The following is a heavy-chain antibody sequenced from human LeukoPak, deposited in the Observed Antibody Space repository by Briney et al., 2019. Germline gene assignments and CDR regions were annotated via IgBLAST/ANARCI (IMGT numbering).Heavy chain of an antibody. CDR2: IYYSGST. Sequence: SETLSLTCTVSAGSISSYYWSWIRQPPGKGLEWIGYIYYSGSTNYNPSLKSRVTISVDTSKNQFSLKLSSVTAADTAVYYCARDRGYYYDSSGYRYWGQGTLVTVSS. J-gene: IGHJ4*02. V-gene: IGHV4-59*12. CDR1: AGSISSYY. CDR3: ARDRGYYYDSSGYRY. D-gene: IGHD3-22*01.